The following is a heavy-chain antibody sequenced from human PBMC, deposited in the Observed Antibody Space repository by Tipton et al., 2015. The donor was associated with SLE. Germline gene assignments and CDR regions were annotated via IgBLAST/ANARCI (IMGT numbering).Heavy chain of an antibody. CDR3: ARSGKGPFGVVPRPFDY. J-gene: IGHJ4*02. CDR1: GGSISSYY. Sequence: TLSLTCTVSGGSISSYYWSWTRQPPGKGLEWIGYIYYSGSTNYNPSLKSRVTISVDTSKNQFSLKLSSVTAADTAVYYCARSGKGPFGVVPRPFDYWGQGTLVTVSS. CDR2: IYYSGST. V-gene: IGHV4-59*01. D-gene: IGHD3-3*01.